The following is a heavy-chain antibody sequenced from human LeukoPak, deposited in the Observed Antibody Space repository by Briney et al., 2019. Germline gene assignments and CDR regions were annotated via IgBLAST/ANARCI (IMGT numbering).Heavy chain of an antibody. V-gene: IGHV3-15*01. CDR1: GFTFSNAW. Sequence: GGSLRLSCAASGFTFSNAWMSWVRQAPGKGLEWVGRIKSKTDGGTTDYAGPVKGRFTISRDDSKNTLYLQMNSLKTEDTAVYYCTTDNFLRYCSGGSCYRQYFQHWGQGTLVTVSS. J-gene: IGHJ1*01. D-gene: IGHD2-15*01. CDR3: TTDNFLRYCSGGSCYRQYFQH. CDR2: IKSKTDGGTT.